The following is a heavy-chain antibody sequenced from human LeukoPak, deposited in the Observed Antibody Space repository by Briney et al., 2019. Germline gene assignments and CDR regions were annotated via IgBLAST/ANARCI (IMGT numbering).Heavy chain of an antibody. CDR1: GYTFTSYG. CDR2: INPNSGGT. Sequence: ASVKVSCKASGYTFTSYGITWVRQAPGQGLEWMGWINPNSGGTNYAQKFQGWVTMTRDTSISTAYMELSRLRSDDTAVYYCARAVDGYNSGGFDYWGQGTLVTVSS. CDR3: ARAVDGYNSGGFDY. J-gene: IGHJ4*02. D-gene: IGHD5-24*01. V-gene: IGHV1-2*04.